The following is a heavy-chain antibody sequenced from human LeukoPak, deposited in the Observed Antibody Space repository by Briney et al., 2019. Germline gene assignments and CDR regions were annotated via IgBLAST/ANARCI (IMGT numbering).Heavy chain of an antibody. CDR2: INHSGST. Sequence: SETLSLTCAVYGGSFSGYYWSWIRQPPGKGLEWIGEINHSGSTNYNPSLKSRVTISVDTSKNQFSLKLSSATAADTAVYCCARAGAIAVAGRGPWFDPWGQGTLVTVSS. J-gene: IGHJ5*02. CDR1: GGSFSGYY. CDR3: ARAGAIAVAGRGPWFDP. V-gene: IGHV4-34*01. D-gene: IGHD6-19*01.